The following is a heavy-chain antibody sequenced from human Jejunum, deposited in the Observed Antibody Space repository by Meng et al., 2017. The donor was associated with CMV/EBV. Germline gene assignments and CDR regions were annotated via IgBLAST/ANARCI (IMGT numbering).Heavy chain of an antibody. J-gene: IGHJ5*02. CDR2: INYSGST. CDR1: SISSSSYY. D-gene: IGHD6-19*01. Sequence: SISSSSYYWGWIRRPPGKGLEWIGSINYSGSTNSKPSLKSRVTISLDTSKNPFSLRLTSVTAADTAVYYCARRPIAVAGRDWFDPWGQRTRVTVSS. CDR3: ARRPIAVAGRDWFDP. V-gene: IGHV4-39*07.